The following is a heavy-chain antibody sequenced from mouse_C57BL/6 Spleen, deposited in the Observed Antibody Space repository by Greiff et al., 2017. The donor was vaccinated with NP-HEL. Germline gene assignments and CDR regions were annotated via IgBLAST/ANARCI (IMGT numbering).Heavy chain of an antibody. V-gene: IGHV5-6*01. J-gene: IGHJ3*01. CDR1: GFTFSSYG. CDR2: ISSGGSYT. Sequence: EVQGVESGGDLVKPGGSLKLSCAASGFTFSSYGMSWVRQTPDKRVEWVATISSGGSYTYYPDSVKGRFTISRDNAKNTLYLQMSSLKSEDTAMYYCARQPFHYYGSSPFAYWGQGTLVTVSA. D-gene: IGHD1-1*01. CDR3: ARQPFHYYGSSPFAY.